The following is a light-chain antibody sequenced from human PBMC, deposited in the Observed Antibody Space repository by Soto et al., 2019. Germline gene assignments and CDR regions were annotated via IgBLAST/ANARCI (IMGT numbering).Light chain of an antibody. Sequence: EVVMTQSPATLSASPGERATLSCWASETVATNLAWYQQKPGQAPRLLISGASTRAAGISDRFRGSGSGTEFTLTISSLRSEDSCIYYCQQYFEWPPLTFGQGTKVEI. V-gene: IGKV3-15*01. CDR3: QQYFEWPPLT. J-gene: IGKJ1*01. CDR2: GAS. CDR1: ETVATN.